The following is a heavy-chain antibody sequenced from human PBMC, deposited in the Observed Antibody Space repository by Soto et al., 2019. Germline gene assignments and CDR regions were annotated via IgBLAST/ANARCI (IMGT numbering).Heavy chain of an antibody. CDR2: MNKDGGEK. CDR3: AGDYHGTFDF. Sequence: EPQLVESGGGLVQPGGSLKVSCAASGFNFRNYWMTWVRQTPGKGLELVANMNKDGGEKYSADSVKGRFSISRDNAKNSLYLTMNSLSPEDTALHYWAGDYHGTFDFWGQGVLVTVSS. CDR1: GFNFRNYW. V-gene: IGHV3-7*01. J-gene: IGHJ4*02. D-gene: IGHD6-13*01.